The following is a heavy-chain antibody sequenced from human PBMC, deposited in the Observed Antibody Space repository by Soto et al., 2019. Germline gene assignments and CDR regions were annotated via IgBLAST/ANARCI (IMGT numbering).Heavy chain of an antibody. CDR1: GITFSDHY. Sequence: QVQLVESGGGLVKPGGSLRLSCEASGITFSDHYMTWIRQAPGKGLEWISYISGTAGTIYYADSMKGRFNISRDNAKNSLFLQLTRLTAEDTAVYYCARALYYGSGTYYYYALDVWGQGTTVTVSS. J-gene: IGHJ6*02. D-gene: IGHD3-10*01. CDR3: ARALYYGSGTYYYYALDV. V-gene: IGHV3-11*01. CDR2: ISGTAGTI.